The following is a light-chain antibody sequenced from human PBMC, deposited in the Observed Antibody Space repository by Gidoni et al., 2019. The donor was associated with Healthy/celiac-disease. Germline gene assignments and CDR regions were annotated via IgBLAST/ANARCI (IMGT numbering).Light chain of an antibody. CDR1: QSLSSSY. J-gene: IGKJ1*01. Sequence: EIVLTQSPGTLSLSPGERATLSCRASQSLSSSYLAWYQQKPGQAPRLRIYGAASRATGIPDRFSGSGSGTDFTLTIIRLEPEEFVVYYCQQYGSSPKTFGQGTKVEIK. CDR3: QQYGSSPKT. CDR2: GAA. V-gene: IGKV3-20*01.